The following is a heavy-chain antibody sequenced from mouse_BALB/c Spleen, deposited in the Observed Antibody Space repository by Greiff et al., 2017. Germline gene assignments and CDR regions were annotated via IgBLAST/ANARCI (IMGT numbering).Heavy chain of an antibody. D-gene: IGHD1-2*01. J-gene: IGHJ3*01. V-gene: IGHV5-4*02. CDR1: GFTFSDYY. CDR2: ISDGGSYT. Sequence: EVHLVESGGGLVKPGGSLKLSCAASGFTFSDYYMYWVRQTPEKRLEWVATISDGGSYTYYPDSVKGRFTISRDNAKNNLYLQRSSLKSEDTAMYYGARDTTATGTWFAYWGQGTLVTVSA. CDR3: ARDTTATGTWFAY.